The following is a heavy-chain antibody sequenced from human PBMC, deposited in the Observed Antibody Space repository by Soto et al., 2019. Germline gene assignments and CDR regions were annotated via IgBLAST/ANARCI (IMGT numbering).Heavy chain of an antibody. CDR2: IWYDGSNK. Sequence: QVQLVESGGGVVQPGRSLRLSCAASGLTFSSYGMHWVRQAPGKGLEWVAVIWYDGSNKYYADSVKARFTISRDNSKNTLYLQMNSLRAEDTAVYYCARGSGWYTAFDYWGQGTLVTVSS. J-gene: IGHJ4*02. CDR1: GLTFSSYG. CDR3: ARGSGWYTAFDY. D-gene: IGHD6-19*01. V-gene: IGHV3-33*01.